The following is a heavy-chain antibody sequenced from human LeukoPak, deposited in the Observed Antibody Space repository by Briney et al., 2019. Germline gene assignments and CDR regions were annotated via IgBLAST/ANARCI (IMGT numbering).Heavy chain of an antibody. D-gene: IGHD2-15*01. V-gene: IGHV1-69*13. CDR2: IIPILGTA. CDR1: GGTFSTYA. Sequence: SVKVSCKASGGTFSTYAISWVRQAPGQGLEWMGGIIPILGTANYAQKFQGRVTITADESTSTAYMELSSLRSEDTAVYYCARTPRTYYYYMDVWGKGTTVTVSS. CDR3: ARTPRTYYYYMDV. J-gene: IGHJ6*03.